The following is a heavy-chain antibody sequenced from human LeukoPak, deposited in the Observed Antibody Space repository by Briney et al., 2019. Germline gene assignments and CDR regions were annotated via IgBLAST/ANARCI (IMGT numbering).Heavy chain of an antibody. V-gene: IGHV3-23*01. D-gene: IGHD2-21*02. CDR3: AKSAGIVVVTAIHY. CDR1: GFTFNSYA. Sequence: GGSLRPSCAASGFTFNSYAMSWVRQAPGKGLEWVSAISGSGGSTYYADSVKGRFTISRDNSKNTLYLQMNSLRAEDTAVYYCAKSAGIVVVTAIHYWGQGTLVTVSS. CDR2: ISGSGGST. J-gene: IGHJ4*02.